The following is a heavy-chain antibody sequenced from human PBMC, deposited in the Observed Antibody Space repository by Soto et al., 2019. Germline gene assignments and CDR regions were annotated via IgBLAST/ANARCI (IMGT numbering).Heavy chain of an antibody. CDR1: GGTFSSYA. Sequence: QVQLVQSGAEVKKPGSSVKVSCKASGGTFSSYAISWLRQAPGQGLEWMGGIIPIFGTATYAQKFQGRVTITADESTSTAYMELSSLRSEDTAVYYCARPDYYDSSGYLPFDYWGQGTLVTVSS. CDR3: ARPDYYDSSGYLPFDY. CDR2: IIPIFGTA. V-gene: IGHV1-69*01. J-gene: IGHJ4*02. D-gene: IGHD3-22*01.